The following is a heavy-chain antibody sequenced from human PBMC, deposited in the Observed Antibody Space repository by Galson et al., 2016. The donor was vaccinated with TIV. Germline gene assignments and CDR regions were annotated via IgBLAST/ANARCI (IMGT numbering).Heavy chain of an antibody. V-gene: IGHV3-64*01. CDR3: AREGLARKTWLDY. J-gene: IGHJ4*02. Sequence: SLRLSCAASGFTFSHFGMHWVRQAPGKGLEYVSGINTNGQTTYYSNSVRGRFTISRDNSKNTIYLQMGSLSAEDMGVYYCAREGLARKTWLDYWGQGALVTVSS. CDR1: GFTFSHFG. CDR2: INTNGQTT. D-gene: IGHD3/OR15-3a*01.